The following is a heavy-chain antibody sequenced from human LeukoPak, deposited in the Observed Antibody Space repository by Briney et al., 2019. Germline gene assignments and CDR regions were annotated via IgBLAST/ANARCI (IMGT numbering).Heavy chain of an antibody. D-gene: IGHD2-2*01. CDR1: GFSISTYE. CDR2: IGTAGDT. Sequence: GGALILSCVASGFSISTYEMFWVRQPTGKGLEWVSVIGTAGDTYYPDSVKDRFTISRDNVRNSLYLQMINLRAGDTAIYYCARAGKEYQFHGMDVWGQGSTVTVSS. CDR3: ARAGKEYQFHGMDV. J-gene: IGHJ6*02. V-gene: IGHV3-13*01.